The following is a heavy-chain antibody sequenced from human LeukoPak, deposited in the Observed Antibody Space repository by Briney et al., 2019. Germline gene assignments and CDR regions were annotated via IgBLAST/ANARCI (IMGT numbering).Heavy chain of an antibody. V-gene: IGHV3-74*01. Sequence: GGSLRLSCAASGFTFSSYWMHWVRQAPGKGLVWDSRINSDGSSTSYADSVKGRFTISRDNAKNTLYLQMNSLRAEDTAVYYCARATTVTTFFDYWGQGTLVTVSS. CDR3: ARATTVTTFFDY. CDR2: INSDGSST. J-gene: IGHJ4*02. CDR1: GFTFSSYW. D-gene: IGHD4-11*01.